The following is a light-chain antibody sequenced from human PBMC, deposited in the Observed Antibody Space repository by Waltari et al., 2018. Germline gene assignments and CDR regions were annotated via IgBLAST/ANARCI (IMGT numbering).Light chain of an antibody. Sequence: QSALTQPASVSGSPGQSITISCTGTSSDGGNFNLVPWYQQPPGKAPKLIIYEVSKRPSGVSNHFSGSKSGNTASLTISGLRAEDEADYYCCSYAGSRTYVFRTGTKVTVL. CDR2: EVS. CDR3: CSYAGSRTYV. J-gene: IGLJ1*01. V-gene: IGLV2-23*02. CDR1: SSDGGNFNL.